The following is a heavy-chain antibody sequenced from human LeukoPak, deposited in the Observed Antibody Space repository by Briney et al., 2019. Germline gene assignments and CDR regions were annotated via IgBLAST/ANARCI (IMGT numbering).Heavy chain of an antibody. V-gene: IGHV4-4*02. CDR2: IYHSGST. CDR1: GGSISSSNW. J-gene: IGHJ4*02. D-gene: IGHD3-10*01. Sequence: PSETLSLTCAVSGGSISSSNWWSWVRQPPGKGLEWIGEIYHSGSTNYNPSLKSRVTISVDKSKNQFSLKLSSVTAADTAVYYCARVITMVRGSRAHDYWGQGTLVTVSS. CDR3: ARVITMVRGSRAHDY.